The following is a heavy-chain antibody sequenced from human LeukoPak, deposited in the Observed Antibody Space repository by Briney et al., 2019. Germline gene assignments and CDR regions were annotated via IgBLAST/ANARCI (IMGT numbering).Heavy chain of an antibody. Sequence: PSGTLSLTCAVSGGSISSSNWWSWVRQPPGKGLEWIGEIYHSGSTNSNPSLESRVTISVNKTKNQFSLKLSSVTAAETAVDYCARGSHDLGVNGMDVWGQGTTVTVSS. CDR1: GGSISSSNW. J-gene: IGHJ6*02. CDR2: IYHSGST. CDR3: ARGSHDLGVNGMDV. V-gene: IGHV4-4*02. D-gene: IGHD3-16*01.